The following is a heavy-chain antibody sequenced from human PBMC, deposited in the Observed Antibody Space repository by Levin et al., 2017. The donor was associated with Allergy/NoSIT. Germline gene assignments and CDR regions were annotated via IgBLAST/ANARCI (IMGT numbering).Heavy chain of an antibody. V-gene: IGHV4-34*01. CDR3: ARRVPPNFDY. Sequence: HSQTLSLTCAVYGGSFSGYYWSWIRQPPGKGLEWIGEINHSGSTNYNPSLKSRVTISVDTSKNQFSLKLSSVTAADTAVYYCARRVPPNFDYWGQGTLVTVSS. J-gene: IGHJ4*02. CDR2: INHSGST. CDR1: GGSFSGYY. D-gene: IGHD3-3*01.